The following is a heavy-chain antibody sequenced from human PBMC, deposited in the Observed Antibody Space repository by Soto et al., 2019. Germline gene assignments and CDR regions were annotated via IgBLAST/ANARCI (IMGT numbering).Heavy chain of an antibody. J-gene: IGHJ6*02. CDR1: GYTFTSYG. Sequence: ASVKVSCKASGYTFTSYGISWVRQAPGQGLEWMGWISAYNGNTNYAQKLQGRVTMTTDTSTSTAYMELRSLRSDDTTVYYCASDGALGENYYYYGTDVWGQGTTVTVSS. CDR2: ISAYNGNT. D-gene: IGHD3-16*01. CDR3: ASDGALGENYYYYGTDV. V-gene: IGHV1-18*01.